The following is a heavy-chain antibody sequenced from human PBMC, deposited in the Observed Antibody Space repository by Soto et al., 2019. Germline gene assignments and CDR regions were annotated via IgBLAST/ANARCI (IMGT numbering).Heavy chain of an antibody. CDR1: GFTFSSHS. D-gene: IGHD6-19*01. V-gene: IGHV3-21*02. J-gene: IGHJ4*02. CDR2: ISSRGGDR. CDR3: VRDFVAATGFFDS. Sequence: EVQLVESGGGLVKPGGSLRLSCIASGFTFSSHSMNWVRQAPGKGLEWVSSISSRGGDRFTADSVKGRFTISRDNAKNSLYLLMNSLRAEDTAVYYCVRDFVAATGFFDSWGQGPLVTVSS.